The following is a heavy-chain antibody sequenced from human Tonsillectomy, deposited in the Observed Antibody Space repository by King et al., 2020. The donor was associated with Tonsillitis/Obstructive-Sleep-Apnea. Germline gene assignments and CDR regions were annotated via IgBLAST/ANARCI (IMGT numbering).Heavy chain of an antibody. Sequence: VQLVESGGGLVPPGGSLRLSCAASGFTFSSYNMHWVRQAPGKGLEWGSYISSSSSSIYYADFVKGRFTIFRDNAKNSLYLQMNSLRDEDTALYYCARDSDILYTGTSSVDYWGQGTLVTVSS. CDR3: ARDSDILYTGTSSVDY. V-gene: IGHV3-48*02. J-gene: IGHJ4*02. D-gene: IGHD1-7*01. CDR2: ISSSSSSI. CDR1: GFTFSSYN.